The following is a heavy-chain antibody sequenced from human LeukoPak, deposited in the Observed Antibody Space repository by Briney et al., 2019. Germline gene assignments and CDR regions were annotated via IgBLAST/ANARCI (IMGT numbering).Heavy chain of an antibody. D-gene: IGHD3-22*01. CDR3: ANGEGYYDGSGAYDAFDI. Sequence: PGRSLRLSCAASGFTFSSYGMHWVRQAPGKGLEWVAVIWYDGSNKYYADSVKGRFTISRDNSKNTLYLQMNSLRAEDTAVYYCANGEGYYDGSGAYDAFDIWGQGTMVTVSS. J-gene: IGHJ3*02. CDR2: IWYDGSNK. V-gene: IGHV3-33*06. CDR1: GFTFSSYG.